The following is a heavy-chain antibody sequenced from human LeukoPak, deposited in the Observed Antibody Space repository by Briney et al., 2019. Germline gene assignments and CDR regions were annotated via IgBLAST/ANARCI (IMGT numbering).Heavy chain of an antibody. J-gene: IGHJ4*02. V-gene: IGHV1-8*01. Sequence: ASVKVSCKASGYTFTSYDINWVRQATGLGLEWMGWMNPNSGNTGYAQKFQGRVTMTRNTSISTAYMELSSLRSEDTAVYYCAITHDYGDPHFDYWGQGTLVTVSS. CDR1: GYTFTSYD. CDR2: MNPNSGNT. D-gene: IGHD4-17*01. CDR3: AITHDYGDPHFDY.